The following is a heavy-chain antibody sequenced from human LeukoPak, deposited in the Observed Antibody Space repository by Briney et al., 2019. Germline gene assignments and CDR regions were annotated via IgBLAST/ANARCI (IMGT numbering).Heavy chain of an antibody. J-gene: IGHJ4*02. CDR1: GFTVSSNS. D-gene: IGHD2-15*01. Sequence: GGSLRLSCTVSGFTVSSNSMSWVRQAPGKGLEWVSFIYSGGNTHYSDSVKGRFTISRDNSKNTLYLQMNSLRAEDTAVYYCAKWGCSGGSCYPFDYWGQGTLVTVSS. V-gene: IGHV3-53*01. CDR3: AKWGCSGGSCYPFDY. CDR2: IYSGGNT.